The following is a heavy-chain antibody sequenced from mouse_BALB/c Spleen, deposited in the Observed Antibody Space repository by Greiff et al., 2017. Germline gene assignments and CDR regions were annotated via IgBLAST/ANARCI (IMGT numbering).Heavy chain of an antibody. J-gene: IGHJ1*01. CDR2: ISSGGSYT. Sequence: EVKLVESGGDLVKPGGSLKLSCAASGFTFSSYGMSWVRQTPDKRLEWVATISSGGSYTYYPDSVKGRFTISRDNAKNTLYLQMSSLKSEDTAMYYCARRGITTVVDHWYFDVWGAGTTVTVSS. CDR1: GFTFSSYG. D-gene: IGHD1-1*01. V-gene: IGHV5-6*02. CDR3: ARRGITTVVDHWYFDV.